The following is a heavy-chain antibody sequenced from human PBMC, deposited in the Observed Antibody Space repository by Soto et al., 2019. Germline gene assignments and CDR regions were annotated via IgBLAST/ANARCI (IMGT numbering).Heavy chain of an antibody. V-gene: IGHV4-4*02. CDR2: IYHSGST. CDR3: ARDEAQDYYYGMDV. Sequence: SENLSLTCAVSGASISSSNWWSWVRQPPGKGLEWIGEIYHSGSTNYNPSLKSRVTISVDKSKNQFSLKLSSVTAADTAVYYCARDEAQDYYYGMDVWGQGTTVT. CDR1: GASISSSNW. J-gene: IGHJ6*02.